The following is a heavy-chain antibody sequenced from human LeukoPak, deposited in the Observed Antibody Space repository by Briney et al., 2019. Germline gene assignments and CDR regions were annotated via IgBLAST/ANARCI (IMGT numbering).Heavy chain of an antibody. D-gene: IGHD6-19*01. CDR1: GYTFTAYW. Sequence: PGESLKISCKGSGYTFTAYWIGWVRQMPGKGLEWMGIIYPGDSDARYSPSFQGQVTISADKSITTAYLHWSSLKASDTAMYYCARQIRYSSGWYEYWGQGTLVTVSS. V-gene: IGHV5-51*01. CDR2: IYPGDSDA. CDR3: ARQIRYSSGWYEY. J-gene: IGHJ4*02.